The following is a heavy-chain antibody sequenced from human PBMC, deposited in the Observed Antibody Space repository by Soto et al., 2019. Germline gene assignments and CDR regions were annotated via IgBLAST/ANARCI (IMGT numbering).Heavy chain of an antibody. D-gene: IGHD2-2*01. V-gene: IGHV1-46*01. CDR3: AREGLSNANDY. Sequence: AASVEVSCKASGDTFTSYYMHLVRQAPGQGLEWXGXXNPXGXXXSXXXXFQGRVTMTRDTSTSTVYMELSSLRSQDTAVYYCAREGLSNANDYWGQGTLVTVSS. CDR2: XNPXGXXX. CDR1: GDTFTSYY. J-gene: IGHJ4*02.